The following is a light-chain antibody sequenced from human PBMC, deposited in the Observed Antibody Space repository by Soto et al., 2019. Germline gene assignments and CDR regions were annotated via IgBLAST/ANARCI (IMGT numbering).Light chain of an antibody. J-gene: IGLJ2*01. CDR2: LNSDGSH. V-gene: IGLV4-69*01. CDR3: QTWGAGNVV. CDR1: SGHSSYV. Sequence: QLVLTQSPSASASLGASVKLTCTLSSGHSSYVIAWHQQQPEKGPRYLMNLNSDGSHSKGDGIPDRFSGSSSGAERYLTISSLQSEDEADYYCQTWGAGNVVFGGGTKVTVL.